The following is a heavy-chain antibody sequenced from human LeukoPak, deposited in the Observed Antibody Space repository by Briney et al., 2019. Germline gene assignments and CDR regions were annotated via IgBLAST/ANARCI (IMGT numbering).Heavy chain of an antibody. CDR3: TIDRLFLQF. Sequence: PGGSLRLSCVGSGFTFSNAWVSWVRLTPEKGLEWLGRAKSETDGGTIDHAAPVNGRFNISRDDSSNTVFLQMSGLKIEDTAVYYCTIDRLFLQFWGQGSLVTVS. V-gene: IGHV3-15*01. CDR2: AKSETDGGTI. D-gene: IGHD2-21*01. CDR1: GFTFSNAW. J-gene: IGHJ4*02.